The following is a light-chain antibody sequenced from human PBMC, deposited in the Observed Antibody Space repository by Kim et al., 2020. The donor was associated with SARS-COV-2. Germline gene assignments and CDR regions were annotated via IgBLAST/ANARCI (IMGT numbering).Light chain of an antibody. Sequence: EIVLTQSPATLSLSPGEGVTLSCRASQSISNNLAWYQQKRGQAPRLLIYDASSRATGIPARFSGSGSGTDFTLTISSLEPEDFAVYYCQQSHTTPVLTFGGGTKVDIK. V-gene: IGKV3-11*01. CDR1: QSISNN. J-gene: IGKJ4*01. CDR3: QQSHTTPVLT. CDR2: DAS.